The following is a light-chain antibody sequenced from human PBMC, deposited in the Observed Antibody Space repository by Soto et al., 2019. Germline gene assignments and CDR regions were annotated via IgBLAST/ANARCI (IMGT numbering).Light chain of an antibody. V-gene: IGLV1-40*01. CDR1: SSNIGAGYG. J-gene: IGLJ3*02. CDR2: GNS. CDR3: QSYDSSLSGPV. Sequence: QSVLTQPPSVSGAPGQRVTISCTGSSSNIGAGYGVHWYQHFPGTAPKLLIYGNSNRPSGVPDRFSGSKSGTSASLAITGLQAEDEADYYCQSYDSSLSGPVFGGGTKLTVL.